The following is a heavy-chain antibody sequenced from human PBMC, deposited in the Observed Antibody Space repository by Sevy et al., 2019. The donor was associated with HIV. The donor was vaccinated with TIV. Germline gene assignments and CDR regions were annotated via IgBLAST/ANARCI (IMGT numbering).Heavy chain of an antibody. V-gene: IGHV3-30-3*01. J-gene: IGHJ4*02. Sequence: GGSQRLSCAASGFSVSSHAMHWVRQAPGKGLEWVALISYDGSSKYYSDSVKGRLTISRDNSKNTLYLQMNSLRPEDTALYYCSRDAGYSVGWYPSDYWGQGTLVTVSS. D-gene: IGHD2-15*01. CDR3: SRDAGYSVGWYPSDY. CDR2: ISYDGSSK. CDR1: GFSVSSHA.